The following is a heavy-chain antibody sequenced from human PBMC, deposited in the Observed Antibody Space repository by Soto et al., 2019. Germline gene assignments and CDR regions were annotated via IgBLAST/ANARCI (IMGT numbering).Heavy chain of an antibody. Sequence: ASVKVSCKASGYTFTGYYMHWVRQAPGQGLEWMGWINPNSGGTNYAQKFQGWVTMTRDTSISTAYMELSRLRSDDTAVYYCARELRPPGDYYYGMDVWGQGTTVTVSS. V-gene: IGHV1-2*04. CDR1: GYTFTGYY. D-gene: IGHD4-17*01. J-gene: IGHJ6*02. CDR2: INPNSGGT. CDR3: ARELRPPGDYYYGMDV.